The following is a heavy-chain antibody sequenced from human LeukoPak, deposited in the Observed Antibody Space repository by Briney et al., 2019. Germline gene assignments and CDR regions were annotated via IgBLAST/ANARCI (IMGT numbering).Heavy chain of an antibody. CDR2: IYSRGTT. D-gene: IGHD6-13*01. Sequence: SETLSLTCSVSGGSISGYYWSWIRQPPEKGLEWMGCIYSRGTTNSNPSLKSRVTISVDTSKNQFSLKLSSMTAADTAVYYCARGGGDSSSSQDFDYWGQGTLVTVSS. V-gene: IGHV4-59*01. CDR3: ARGGGDSSSSQDFDY. J-gene: IGHJ4*02. CDR1: GGSISGYY.